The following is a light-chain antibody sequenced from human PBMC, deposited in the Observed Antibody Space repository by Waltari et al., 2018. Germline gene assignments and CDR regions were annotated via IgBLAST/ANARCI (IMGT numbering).Light chain of an antibody. CDR1: QTVLYSSNNNNY. J-gene: IGKJ1*01. V-gene: IGKV4-1*01. CDR2: WAS. CDR3: QQYYSPPPT. Sequence: DIVMTQSPDSLAVSLGERATINCKSSQTVLYSSNNNNYLAWYQQKPGQPPKLLIYWASTRQSGVPDRFSGSGSGTDFTLTITSLQAEDVAVYYCQQYYSPPPTFDQGTKVEIK.